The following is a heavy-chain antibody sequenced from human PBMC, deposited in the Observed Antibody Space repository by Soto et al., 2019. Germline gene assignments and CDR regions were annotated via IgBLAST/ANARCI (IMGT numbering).Heavy chain of an antibody. CDR1: GYTFNRNP. J-gene: IGHJ6*02. D-gene: IGHD3-16*01. CDR2: INVGNGDT. CDR3: ASQVETDWGGNYYYGMDV. Sequence: ASVKVSCKASGYTFNRNPMHWVRQAPGQRLEWVGWINVGNGDTKYSQKFQARVTINRDTSASTVYMELSSLRSEDTAVYYCASQVETDWGGNYYYGMDVWGQGTTVTVSS. V-gene: IGHV1-3*01.